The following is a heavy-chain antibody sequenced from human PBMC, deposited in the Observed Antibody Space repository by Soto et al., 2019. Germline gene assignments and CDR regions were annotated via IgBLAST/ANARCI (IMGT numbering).Heavy chain of an antibody. Sequence: EVQLVESGGGLVKPGGSLRLSCAASGFTFSSYSMNWVRQAPGKGLEWVSSISSSSSYIYYADSVKGRFTISRDNAKNSLDLQMNSLRAEDTAVYYCARGAVAGHCDYWGQGTLVTVSS. V-gene: IGHV3-21*01. CDR2: ISSSSSYI. J-gene: IGHJ4*02. CDR1: GFTFSSYS. CDR3: ARGAVAGHCDY. D-gene: IGHD6-19*01.